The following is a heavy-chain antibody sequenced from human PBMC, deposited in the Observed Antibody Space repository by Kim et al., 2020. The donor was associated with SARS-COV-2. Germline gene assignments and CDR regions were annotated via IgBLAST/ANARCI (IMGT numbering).Heavy chain of an antibody. Sequence: YNPSLKSRVTISVDTSKNQFSLKLSSVTAADTAVYYCARDLQQLADAFDIWGQGTMVTVSS. V-gene: IGHV4-39*07. D-gene: IGHD6-13*01. CDR3: ARDLQQLADAFDI. J-gene: IGHJ3*02.